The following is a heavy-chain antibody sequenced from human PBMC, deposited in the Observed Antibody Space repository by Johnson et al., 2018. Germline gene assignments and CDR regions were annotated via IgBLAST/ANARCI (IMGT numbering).Heavy chain of an antibody. CDR2: VYFDGGNK. V-gene: IGHV3-30*03. CDR3: GGEAYSCGRAGIFAI. Sequence: VQLVETGGGVVQPGRSLRLSCAASGFVFSNYGIHWVRQAPGKGLEWVAIVYFDGGNKFYADSVRGRFTISRDNSKNTVYLQMNSLRDEDTAVDYWGGEAYSCGRAGIFAIWGQGTMVTGSS. D-gene: IGHD3-22*01. J-gene: IGHJ3*02. CDR1: GFVFSNYG.